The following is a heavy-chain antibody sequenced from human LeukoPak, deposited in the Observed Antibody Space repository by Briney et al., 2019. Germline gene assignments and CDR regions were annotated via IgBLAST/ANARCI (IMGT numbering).Heavy chain of an antibody. Sequence: GGSLRLSSAASGFTFSSYAMSWVRQATGKGLEWVSAIRGSGGSTYYADSVKGRFTISRDNSKNTLYLQMNSLRAEDTAVYYCATLFYYDILTGYSNFDYWGQGTLVTVSS. J-gene: IGHJ4*02. CDR1: GFTFSSYA. CDR2: IRGSGGST. D-gene: IGHD3-9*01. CDR3: ATLFYYDILTGYSNFDY. V-gene: IGHV3-23*01.